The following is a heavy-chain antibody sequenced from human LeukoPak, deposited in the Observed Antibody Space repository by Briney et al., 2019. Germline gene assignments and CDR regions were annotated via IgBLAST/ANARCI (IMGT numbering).Heavy chain of an antibody. CDR3: ARSLDYGDYDYMDV. CDR2: INWNGGST. CDR1: GFTFDDYG. Sequence: GGSLRLSCAASGFTFDDYGMSWVRQAPGKGLEWASGINWNGGSTGYADSVKGRFTISRDNAKNSLYLQMNSLRAEDTALYHCARSLDYGDYDYMDVWGKGTTVTISS. V-gene: IGHV3-20*01. D-gene: IGHD4-17*01. J-gene: IGHJ6*03.